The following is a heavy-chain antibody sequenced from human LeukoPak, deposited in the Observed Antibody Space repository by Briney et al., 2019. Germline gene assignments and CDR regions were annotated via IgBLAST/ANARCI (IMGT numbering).Heavy chain of an antibody. Sequence: GGSLRLSCAASGFTFSNVWMSWVRQAPGKELEWVGRIKSKTDGGTTDYAAPVKGRFTISRDDSKNTLYVQMNSLKTEDTAVYYCTTGPYDYGSGTYYHWGQGTLVTVSS. CDR2: IKSKTDGGTT. V-gene: IGHV3-15*01. CDR3: TTGPYDYGSGTYYH. J-gene: IGHJ4*02. CDR1: GFTFSNVW. D-gene: IGHD3-10*01.